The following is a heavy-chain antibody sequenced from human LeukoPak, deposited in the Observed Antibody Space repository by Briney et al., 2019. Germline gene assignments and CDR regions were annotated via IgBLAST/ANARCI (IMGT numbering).Heavy chain of an antibody. D-gene: IGHD2-2*01. CDR1: GFTFSSYS. Sequence: GGSLRLSCAASGFTFSSYSMNWVRQAPGKGLEWVSYISSSSSTIYYADSVKGRFTISRDNAKNSLYLQMNSLRAEDTAVYYCRSSTSFYYYYYMDVWGKGTTVTVSS. CDR2: ISSSSSTI. CDR3: RSSTSFYYYYYMDV. J-gene: IGHJ6*03. V-gene: IGHV3-48*04.